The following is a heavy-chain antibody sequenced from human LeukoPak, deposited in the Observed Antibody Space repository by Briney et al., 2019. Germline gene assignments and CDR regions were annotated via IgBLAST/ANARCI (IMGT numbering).Heavy chain of an antibody. CDR1: GYTFTSYA. D-gene: IGHD3-9*01. V-gene: IGHV7-4-1*02. CDR3: AREGSVLLYFDWLPHTNWFDP. Sequence: ASVKVSCKASGYTFTSYAMNWVRQAPGQGLEWMGWINTNTGNPTYAQGFTGRFVFSLDTSVSTAYLQISSLKAEDTAVYYCAREGSVLLYFDWLPHTNWFDPWGQGTLVTVSS. J-gene: IGHJ5*02. CDR2: INTNTGNP.